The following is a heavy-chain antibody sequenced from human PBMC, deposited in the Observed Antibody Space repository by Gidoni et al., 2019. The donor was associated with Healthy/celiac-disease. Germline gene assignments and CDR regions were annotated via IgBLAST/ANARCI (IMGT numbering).Heavy chain of an antibody. CDR2: ISWNSGSI. J-gene: IGHJ4*02. V-gene: IGHV3-9*01. CDR3: AKGVVVVPAAIDYFDY. Sequence: EVQLVESGGGLVQPGRSLRLSCAASGFTFDDYAKHWVRQAPGKGLEWVSGISWNSGSIGYADSVKGRFTISRDNAKNSLYLQMNSLRAEDTALYYCAKGVVVVPAAIDYFDYWGQGTLVTVSS. CDR1: GFTFDDYA. D-gene: IGHD2-2*02.